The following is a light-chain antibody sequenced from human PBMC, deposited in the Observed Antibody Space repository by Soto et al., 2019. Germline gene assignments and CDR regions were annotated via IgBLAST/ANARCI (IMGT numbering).Light chain of an antibody. CDR1: QSVSSSH. Sequence: IVLTQSPCTLSLSPGPRSTLACRASQSVSSSHLAWYQHKTGQAPRLXIYAASSRATGSPDRFSGGVSGTDFNLTISRLETEDFAVYYCQQYGYSPITFGQGTRLEIK. CDR2: AAS. CDR3: QQYGYSPIT. J-gene: IGKJ5*01. V-gene: IGKV3-20*01.